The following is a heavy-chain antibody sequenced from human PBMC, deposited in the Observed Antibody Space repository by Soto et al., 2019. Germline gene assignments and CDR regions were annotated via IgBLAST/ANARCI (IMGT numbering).Heavy chain of an antibody. V-gene: IGHV3-23*01. J-gene: IGHJ3*02. CDR3: AKGILLEPPGTRAFDI. CDR2: VGRSTST. Sequence: EVQLLESGGGLVQPGGSLRLSCVVSGFSLSTYVMSWVRQAPGKGLEWVSTVGRSTSTFYADSVRGRFTISRDNSNNALVLQMNSLRADDTALYYCAKGILLEPPGTRAFDIWGQGTMVIVSS. D-gene: IGHD1-1*01. CDR1: GFSLSTYV.